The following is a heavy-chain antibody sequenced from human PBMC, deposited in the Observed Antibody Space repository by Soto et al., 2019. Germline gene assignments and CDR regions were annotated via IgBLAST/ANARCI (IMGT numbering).Heavy chain of an antibody. CDR3: ARVFNYDYVWGSYRYKGGDAFDI. D-gene: IGHD3-16*02. Sequence: SETLSLTCTFSGGSIISGDYYWSWIRQPPGKGLEWIGYIYYSGSTYYNPSLKSRVTISVDTSKNQFSLKLSSVTAADTAVYYCARVFNYDYVWGSYRYKGGDAFDIWGQGTMVTVSS. CDR2: IYYSGST. CDR1: GGSIISGDYY. V-gene: IGHV4-30-4*01. J-gene: IGHJ3*02.